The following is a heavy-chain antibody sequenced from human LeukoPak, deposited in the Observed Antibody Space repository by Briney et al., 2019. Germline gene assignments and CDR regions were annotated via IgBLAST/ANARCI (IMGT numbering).Heavy chain of an antibody. Sequence: GGSLRLSCAASGFTFDDYAMHWVRQAPGKGLEWVSGISWNSVNIGHEDAVKGRFTISRDNAKNSLHLQMNSPRPEDTALYYCVKDRGFGNKWLEVPYDPGGRGPLVTVS. CDR2: ISWNSVNI. D-gene: IGHD1/OR15-1a*01. CDR3: VKDRGFGNKWLEVPYDP. J-gene: IGHJ5*02. CDR1: GFTFDDYA. V-gene: IGHV3-9*01.